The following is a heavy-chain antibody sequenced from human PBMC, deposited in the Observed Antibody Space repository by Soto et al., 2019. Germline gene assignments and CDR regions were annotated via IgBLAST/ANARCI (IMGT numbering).Heavy chain of an antibody. Sequence: VQVVQSEAEAKKPGSSVKLSCAVSGVTFSNAAFSWVRQAPGQGLEWMGGIIPIFGGAKYAQKFQGRVEITADELTDILCMEGSRVTTHDTALYSCARDGQYRHQAIITEYFGMDVWGQGTTVTVS. J-gene: IGHJ6*02. CDR3: ARDGQYRHQAIITEYFGMDV. CDR2: IIPIFGGA. CDR1: GVTFSNAA. V-gene: IGHV1-69*01. D-gene: IGHD2-2*02.